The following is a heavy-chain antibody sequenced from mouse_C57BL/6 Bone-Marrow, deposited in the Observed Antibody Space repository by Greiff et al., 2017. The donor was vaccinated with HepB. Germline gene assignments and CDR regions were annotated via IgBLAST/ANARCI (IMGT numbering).Heavy chain of an antibody. CDR1: GYTFTSYW. V-gene: IGHV1-64*01. CDR2: IHPNSGST. J-gene: IGHJ4*01. D-gene: IGHD2-3*01. CDR3: ARRWLLRYAMDY. Sequence: QVQLQQPGAELVKPGASVKLSCKASGYTFTSYWMHWVKQRPGQGLEWIGMIHPNSGSTNYNEKFKSKATLTVDKSSSTAYMQLGSLTSEDSAVYYCARRWLLRYAMDYWGQGTSVTVSS.